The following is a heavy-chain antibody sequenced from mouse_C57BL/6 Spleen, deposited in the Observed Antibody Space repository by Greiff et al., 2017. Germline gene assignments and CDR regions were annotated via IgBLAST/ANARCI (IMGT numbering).Heavy chain of an antibody. CDR1: GYAFSSSW. CDR2: IYPGDGDT. J-gene: IGHJ4*01. CDR3: ARRGYMDAMDY. Sequence: QVQLKESGPELVKPGASVKISCKASGYAFSSSWMNWVKQRPGQGLEWIGRIYPGDGDTNYNGKFKGKATLTAAKSSSTAYMQLSSLTSEDSAVYCCARRGYMDAMDYWGQGTSVTVSS. D-gene: IGHD3-1*01. V-gene: IGHV1-82*01.